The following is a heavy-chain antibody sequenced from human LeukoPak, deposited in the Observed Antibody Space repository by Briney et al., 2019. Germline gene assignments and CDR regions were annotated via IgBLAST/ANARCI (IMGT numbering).Heavy chain of an antibody. D-gene: IGHD2-8*01. CDR2: FSGSGGTT. CDR1: GFTFSGYA. V-gene: IGHV3-23*01. Sequence: YPGGSLRLSCAASGFTFSGYAMNWVRQAPGRGLEWVSGFSGSGGTTYYADSVKGRFTISRDNSKNTLYLQMNSLRAEDTAVYYCANGNRCTSPNCLGYYYFYMDVWGKGTTVTVSS. J-gene: IGHJ6*03. CDR3: ANGNRCTSPNCLGYYYFYMDV.